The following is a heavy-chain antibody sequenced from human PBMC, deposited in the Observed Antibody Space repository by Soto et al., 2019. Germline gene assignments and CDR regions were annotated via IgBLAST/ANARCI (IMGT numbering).Heavy chain of an antibody. CDR1: GYTFISSY. CDR3: ARDLFAANY. CDR2: INPNGGST. J-gene: IGHJ4*02. D-gene: IGHD2-15*01. Sequence: QVQLVQSGAEVKKPGASVKLSCKASGYTFISSYVHWVRQAPGQGLEWVAIINPNGGSTNYAQECQGRVTVSRDTSTSTVFMELSSLHSDDTAVYYCARDLFAANYWGQGTLVTVSS. V-gene: IGHV1-46*01.